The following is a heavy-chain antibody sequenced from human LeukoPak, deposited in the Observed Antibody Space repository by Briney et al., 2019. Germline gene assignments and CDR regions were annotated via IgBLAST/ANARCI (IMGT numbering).Heavy chain of an antibody. J-gene: IGHJ4*02. CDR2: IYYSGST. CDR1: GGSISSGGYY. D-gene: IGHD6-19*01. Sequence: SETLSLTCTVSGGSISSGGYYWGWIRQHPGKGLEWIGYIYYSGSTYYNPSPKSRVTISVDTSKNQFSLKLSSVTAADTAVYYCARVRLKFFDYWGQGTLVTVSS. V-gene: IGHV4-31*03. CDR3: ARVRLKFFDY.